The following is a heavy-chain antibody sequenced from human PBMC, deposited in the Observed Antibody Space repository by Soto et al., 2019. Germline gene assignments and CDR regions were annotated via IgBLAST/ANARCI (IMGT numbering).Heavy chain of an antibody. J-gene: IGHJ4*02. V-gene: IGHV1-69*12. CDR1: GGTFSSYA. CDR3: ARDRYGGNSYGY. D-gene: IGHD2-15*01. CDR2: IIPIFGTA. Sequence: QVQLVQSGAEVKKPGSSVKVSCKASGGTFSSYAISWVRQAPGQGLEWMGGIIPIFGTANYAQKFQGRVTITADEATSRAYVELSGLRSEDTAVYYCARDRYGGNSYGYWGQGALVTVSS.